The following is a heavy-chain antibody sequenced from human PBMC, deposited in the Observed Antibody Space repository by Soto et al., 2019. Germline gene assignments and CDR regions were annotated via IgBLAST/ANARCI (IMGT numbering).Heavy chain of an antibody. V-gene: IGHV3-30*18. Sequence: QVQVVESGGGVVQPGRSLRLSCAASGFTFSNYGFHWVRQAPGKGLDWVAVVSYDGSNTRYVDSMTGRFTISRDNSKNTVFLEMNSLRAEDTAVYYCAKSSYHDFFFDMWGQGTMVIVSS. CDR1: GFTFSNYG. D-gene: IGHD3-3*01. CDR3: AKSSYHDFFFDM. J-gene: IGHJ3*02. CDR2: VSYDGSNT.